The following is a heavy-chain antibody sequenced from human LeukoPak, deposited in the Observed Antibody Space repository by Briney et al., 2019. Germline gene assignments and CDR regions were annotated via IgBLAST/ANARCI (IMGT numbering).Heavy chain of an antibody. CDR3: ARRNRWELLDF. D-gene: IGHD1-26*01. V-gene: IGHV4-39*01. CDR2: IYYSGNT. Sequence: SETLSLTCTVSGGSISSSSYFWGWIRQPPGKGLEWIGSIYYSGNTYYNPSLKSRVTISLDTSKNQFSLKLGSVTAADTAVYYCARRNRWELLDFWGQGTMVTVSS. CDR1: GGSISSSSYF. J-gene: IGHJ3*01.